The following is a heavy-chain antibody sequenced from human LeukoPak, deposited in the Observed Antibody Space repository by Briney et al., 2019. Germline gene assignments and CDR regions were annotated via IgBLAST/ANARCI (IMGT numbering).Heavy chain of an antibody. D-gene: IGHD6-19*01. V-gene: IGHV3-33*01. CDR1: GFTFSRYG. Sequence: PGTSLRLSCAASGFTFSRYGMHWVRQAPGKGLEGVAVIWEDGSNIYYADSVKGRFTISRDNSKNTLYLQMNSLRAEDTAVYYCARVGYNSGWYEYWGQGTLVTVSS. J-gene: IGHJ4*02. CDR3: ARVGYNSGWYEY. CDR2: IWEDGSNI.